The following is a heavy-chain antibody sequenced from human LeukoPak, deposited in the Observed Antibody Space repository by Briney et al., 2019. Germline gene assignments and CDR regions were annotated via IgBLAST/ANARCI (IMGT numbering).Heavy chain of an antibody. V-gene: IGHV3-48*01. CDR2: IDYGGSPI. D-gene: IGHD4-11*01. J-gene: IGHJ5*02. CDR3: AREYDSRARFDP. Sequence: GGSLRLSCAASGVTFSSHSMNWIRQAPGKGLEWISFIDYGGSPIYYADSVKGRFGISRDDAKNSLYLHMTSLRAEDTAIYYCAREYDSRARFDPWGQGTLATVSS. CDR1: GVTFSSHS.